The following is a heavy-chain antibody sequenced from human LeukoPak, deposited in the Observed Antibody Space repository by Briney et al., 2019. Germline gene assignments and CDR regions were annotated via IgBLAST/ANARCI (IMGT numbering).Heavy chain of an antibody. CDR1: GYIFTTYW. V-gene: IGHV5-51*01. CDR3: VRHGLGSSWFGFDY. D-gene: IGHD6-13*01. J-gene: IGHJ4*02. CDR2: IYPGDSDP. Sequence: GESLRISCKGSGYIFTTYWIGWVRQMPGKGLEWMGIIYPGDSDPRYSPSFQGQVTISADKSISTAYLQWSSLKASDSAMYYCVRHGLGSSWFGFDYWGQGTLVTVSS.